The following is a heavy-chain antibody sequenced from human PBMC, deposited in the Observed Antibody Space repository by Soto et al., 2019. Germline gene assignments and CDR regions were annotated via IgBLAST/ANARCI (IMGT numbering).Heavy chain of an antibody. J-gene: IGHJ6*02. CDR3: ARDVQYGMDV. CDR2: INSAGSTT. Sequence: GSLRLSCAASGFSFSSYWMHWVRQAPGKGLVWVSRINSAGSTTTYADSVKGRFTISRDNAKNTLYLQMNSLRAEDTAVYYCARDVQYGMDVWGQGTTVTVSS. V-gene: IGHV3-74*01. CDR1: GFSFSSYW.